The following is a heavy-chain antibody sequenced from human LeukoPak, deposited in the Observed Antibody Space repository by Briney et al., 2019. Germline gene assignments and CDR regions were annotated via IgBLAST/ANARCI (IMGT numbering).Heavy chain of an antibody. J-gene: IGHJ4*02. V-gene: IGHV3-23*01. Sequence: PGGSLRLSCAVSGITLSNYGMSWVRQAPGKGLEWVAGISDSAGRTKYADSVKGRFTISRDNPKNTLYLQRNSLRAEDTAVYFCAKRGVVIRVILVGFHKEAYYFDSWGRGALVTVSS. CDR1: GITLSNYG. CDR2: ISDSAGRT. D-gene: IGHD3-22*01. CDR3: AKRGVVIRVILVGFHKEAYYFDS.